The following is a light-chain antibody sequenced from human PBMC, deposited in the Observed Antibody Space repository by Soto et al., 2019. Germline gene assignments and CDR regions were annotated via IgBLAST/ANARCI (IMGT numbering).Light chain of an antibody. V-gene: IGKV3-20*01. CDR2: EAS. CDR3: PNYGSAPST. J-gene: IGKJ5*01. Sequence: PATLALSPWERATLSCRASQNVSVYLAWYQQKHGQAPGLLRYEASNRATNIPDRYRYSGSGTYFTLTISRLEREDFAVYYCPNYGSAPSTIGQGTRLENK. CDR1: QNVSVY.